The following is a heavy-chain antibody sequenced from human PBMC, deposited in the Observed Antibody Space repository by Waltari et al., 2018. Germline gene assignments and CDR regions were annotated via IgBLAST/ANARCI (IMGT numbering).Heavy chain of an antibody. D-gene: IGHD3-3*01. V-gene: IGHV2-26*01. CDR2: IFSNDEK. J-gene: IGHJ6*03. CDR3: ARIYYDFWSGYYRYYYYMDV. Sequence: QVTLKESGPVLVKPTETLTLTCTVSGFSLSNVRMGVSWIRQPPGKALEWLAHIFSNDEKSYSTSLKSRLTISKDTSKSQVVLTMTIMDPVDTATYYCARIYYDFWSGYYRYYYYMDVWGKGTTVTISS. CDR1: GFSLSNVRMG.